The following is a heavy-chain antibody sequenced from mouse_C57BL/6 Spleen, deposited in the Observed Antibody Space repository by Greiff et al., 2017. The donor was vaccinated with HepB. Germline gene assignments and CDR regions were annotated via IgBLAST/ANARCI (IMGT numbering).Heavy chain of an antibody. Sequence: QVQLQQPGAELVKPGASVKLSCKASGYTFTSYWMQWVKQRPGQGLEWIGEIDPSDSYTNYNQKFKGKATLTVDTSSSTAYMQLSSLTSEDSAVYYCARGGYGTHFAYWGQGTLVTVSA. D-gene: IGHD2-1*01. V-gene: IGHV1-50*01. J-gene: IGHJ3*01. CDR1: GYTFTSYW. CDR2: IDPSDSYT. CDR3: ARGGYGTHFAY.